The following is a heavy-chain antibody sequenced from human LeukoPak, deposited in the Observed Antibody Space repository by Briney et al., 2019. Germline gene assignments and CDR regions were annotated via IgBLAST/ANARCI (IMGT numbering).Heavy chain of an antibody. CDR1: GFTFSSHW. CDR2: IKQDGSEK. V-gene: IGHV3-7*01. CDR3: ARVADCSGGSCYSGVVYFDY. J-gene: IGHJ4*02. D-gene: IGHD2-15*01. Sequence: GGSLRLSCAASGFTFSSHWMSWVRQAPGKGLEWVANIKQDGSEKYYVHSVKGRFTISRDNAKNLLYLQMNSLRAEDTAVYYCARVADCSGGSCYSGVVYFDYWGQGTLVTVSS.